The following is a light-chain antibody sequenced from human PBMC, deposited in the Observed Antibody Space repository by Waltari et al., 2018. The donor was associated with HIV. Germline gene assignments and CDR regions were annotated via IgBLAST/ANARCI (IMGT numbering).Light chain of an antibody. V-gene: IGLV2-23*02. J-gene: IGLJ1*01. CDR3: CSYATSSTSLYV. CDR1: SSDVGNYNL. Sequence: QSALTQPASVSGSPVQSITISCIGTSSDVGNYNLVSWYQQHPGKAPKLMIYEVSKRPSGVSNRFSGSKSGNTASLTISGLQADDEADYYCCSYATSSTSLYVFGTGTKVTVL. CDR2: EVS.